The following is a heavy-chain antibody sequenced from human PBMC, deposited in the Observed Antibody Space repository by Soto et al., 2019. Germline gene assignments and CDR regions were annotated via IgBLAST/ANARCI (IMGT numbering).Heavy chain of an antibody. V-gene: IGHV3-23*01. Sequence: GGSLRLSCAASGFTFSSYAMGWVRQAPGKGLEWVSAISGSGGSTYYADSVKGRFTISRDNSKNTLYLQMNSLRAGDTAVYYCARGGTMALDYWGQGTLVTVSS. J-gene: IGHJ4*02. D-gene: IGHD3-10*01. CDR1: GFTFSSYA. CDR2: ISGSGGST. CDR3: ARGGTMALDY.